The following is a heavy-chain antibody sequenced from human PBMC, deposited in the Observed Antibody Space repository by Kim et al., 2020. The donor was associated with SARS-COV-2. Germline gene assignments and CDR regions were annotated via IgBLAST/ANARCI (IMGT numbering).Heavy chain of an antibody. D-gene: IGHD1-26*01. J-gene: IGHJ4*02. CDR3: ARRRLGATTWFFDY. V-gene: IGHV4-39*01. Sequence: NPSLKSRVTISVDTHKNQSALKLGTETASDTAVYYCARRRLGATTWFFDYWGQGTLVTVSS.